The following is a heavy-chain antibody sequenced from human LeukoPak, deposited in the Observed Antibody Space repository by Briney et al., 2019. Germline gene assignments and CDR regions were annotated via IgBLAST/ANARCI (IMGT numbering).Heavy chain of an antibody. CDR3: VRDRNNNYFDY. D-gene: IGHD1-14*01. CDR2: IWPGGTRE. V-gene: IGHV3-33*01. J-gene: IGHJ4*02. CDR1: GFAFGIYG. Sequence: GGSLRLSCAASGFAFGIYGMRWVRQAPGKGLERVAFIWPGGTREFYADSVRGRFTISRDSSNNTVYLHMNSLRAEDTALYFCVRDRNNNYFDYWGQGTLLTVSS.